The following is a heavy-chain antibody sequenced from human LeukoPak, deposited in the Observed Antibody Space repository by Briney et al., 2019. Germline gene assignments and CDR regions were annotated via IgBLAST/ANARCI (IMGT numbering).Heavy chain of an antibody. CDR3: ARHKGDYGDYAQGYYMDV. J-gene: IGHJ6*03. CDR2: IYPGDSDT. V-gene: IGHV5-51*01. D-gene: IGHD4-17*01. Sequence: GESLKISCKGSGYNFTSYWIGWVRQMPGKGLEWMGIIYPGDSDTRYSPSFQGQVTISADKSISTAYLQWSSLKASDTAMYYCARHKGDYGDYAQGYYMDVWGKGTTVTVSS. CDR1: GYNFTSYW.